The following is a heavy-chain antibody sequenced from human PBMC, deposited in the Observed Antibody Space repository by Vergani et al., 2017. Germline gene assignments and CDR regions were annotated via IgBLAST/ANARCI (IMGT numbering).Heavy chain of an antibody. J-gene: IGHJ4*02. D-gene: IGHD1-26*01. V-gene: IGHV3-74*01. CDR1: GFTFSSYW. CDR3: AQWGGLYYFDY. Sequence: EVQLVESGGGLVQPGGSLRLSCAASGFTFSSYWMHWVRQAPGKGLVWVSRINSDGSSTSYADSVKGRFTISRDNAKNTLYLQMNSRRAEDTAVYYGAQWGGLYYFDYWGQGTLVTVSS. CDR2: INSDGSST.